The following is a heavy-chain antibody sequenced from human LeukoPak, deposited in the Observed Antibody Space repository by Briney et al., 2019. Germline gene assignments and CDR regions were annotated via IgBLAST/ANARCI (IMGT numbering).Heavy chain of an antibody. J-gene: IGHJ4*02. CDR3: AKAPAASCIGSNCYHFDW. CDR2: IASSGRNT. CDR1: GFNFNDAA. D-gene: IGHD2-15*01. V-gene: IGHV3-23*01. Sequence: GGSLRLSCAASGFNFNDAAMTWVRQAPGKGLEWVSLIASSGRNTYYTDSVRGRFTISRDNSKKTLSPQMNSLRAEDTAVYYCAKAPAASCIGSNCYHFDWWGQGTLVTVSS.